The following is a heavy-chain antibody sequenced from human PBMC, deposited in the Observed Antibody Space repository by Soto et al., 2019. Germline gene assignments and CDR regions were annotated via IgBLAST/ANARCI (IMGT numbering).Heavy chain of an antibody. V-gene: IGHV4-59*11. CDR1: GDSISSHY. J-gene: IGHJ4*02. CDR3: ARVARVGYGEFLY. Sequence: SETLSLTCTVSGDSISSHYWNWIRQPPGRGLEWIAYIYYSGNTNYNPSLKSRVTISLDTSKNQLSLKLSSVTAADTAVYYCARVARVGYGEFLYLGQGILVTVPS. CDR2: IYYSGNT. D-gene: IGHD3-10*01.